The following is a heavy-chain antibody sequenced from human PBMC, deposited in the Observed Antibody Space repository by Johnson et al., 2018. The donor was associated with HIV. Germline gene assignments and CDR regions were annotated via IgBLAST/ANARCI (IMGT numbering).Heavy chain of an antibody. CDR3: ARDRAAAGTDALDI. D-gene: IGHD6-13*01. CDR2: INGDGSRT. CDR1: GFTFSNAW. Sequence: VQLVESGGGLVKPGGSLRLSCAASGFTFSNAWMSWVRQAPGKGLEWVGRINGDGSRTSYADSVKGRFTIARDNAKNTRYLQMNSLRAEDTAVYYCARDRAAAGTDALDIWGQGTMVTVSS. V-gene: IGHV3-74*01. J-gene: IGHJ3*02.